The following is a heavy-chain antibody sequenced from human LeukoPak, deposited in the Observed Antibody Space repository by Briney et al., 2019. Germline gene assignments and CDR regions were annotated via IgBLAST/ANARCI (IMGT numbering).Heavy chain of an antibody. Sequence: GGSLRLSCAASGFTFSGYWMSWVRQAPGKGLEWVSYISSSGSAIYYADSVKGRFTISRDNAKNSLYLQMNSLRAEDTAVYYCARESVRAVADWGQGTLVTVSS. V-gene: IGHV3-48*04. CDR2: ISSSGSAI. CDR1: GFTFSGYW. CDR3: ARESVRAVAD. J-gene: IGHJ4*02. D-gene: IGHD6-19*01.